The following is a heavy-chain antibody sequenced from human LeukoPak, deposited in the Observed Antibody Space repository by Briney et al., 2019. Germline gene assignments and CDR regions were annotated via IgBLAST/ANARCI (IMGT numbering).Heavy chain of an antibody. Sequence: SETLSLTCTVSGGSISSSSYYWGWIRQPPGKGLEWIGSIYYSGSTYHNPSLKSRVTISVDTSKNQFSLKLSSVTAADTAVYYCARRGYSYGYDWGQGTLVTVSS. CDR2: IYYSGST. J-gene: IGHJ4*02. CDR1: GGSISSSSYY. D-gene: IGHD5-18*01. CDR3: ARRGYSYGYD. V-gene: IGHV4-39*01.